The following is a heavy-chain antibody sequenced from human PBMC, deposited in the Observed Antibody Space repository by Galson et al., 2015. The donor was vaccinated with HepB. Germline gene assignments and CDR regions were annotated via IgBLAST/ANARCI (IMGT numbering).Heavy chain of an antibody. J-gene: IGHJ6*02. CDR2: ISSSSSYI. CDR1: GFTFSSYS. CDR3: ARAGYDYVWGSYRSGYYYGMDV. Sequence: SLRLSCAASGFTFSSYSMNWVRQAPGKGLEWVSSISSSSSYIYYADSVKGRFTISRDNAKNSLYLQMNSLRAEDTAVYYCARAGYDYVWGSYRSGYYYGMDVWGQGTTVTVSS. V-gene: IGHV3-21*01. D-gene: IGHD3-16*02.